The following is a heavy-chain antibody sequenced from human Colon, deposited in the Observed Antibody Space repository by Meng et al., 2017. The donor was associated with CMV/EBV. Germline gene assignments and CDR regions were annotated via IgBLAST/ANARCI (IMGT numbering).Heavy chain of an antibody. CDR2: IIPIFGTA. D-gene: IGHD4-17*01. CDR1: GGSFSGYY. V-gene: IGHV1-69*05. CDR3: ARDSDGDYGYYYYGMDV. Sequence: TCAVYGGSFSGYYWSCIRQAPGKGLEWMGGIIPIFGTANYAQKFQGRVTITTDESTSTAYMELSSLRSEDTAVYYCARDSDGDYGYYYYGMDVWGQGTTVTVSS. J-gene: IGHJ6*02.